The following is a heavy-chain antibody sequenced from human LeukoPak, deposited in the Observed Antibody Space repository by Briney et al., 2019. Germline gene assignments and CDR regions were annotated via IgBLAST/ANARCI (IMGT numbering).Heavy chain of an antibody. D-gene: IGHD5-12*01. J-gene: IGHJ4*02. V-gene: IGHV4-59*01. CDR1: DASINDFY. CDR3: ARGGIRGYSAFDNLDF. Sequence: KPSETLSLTCAVSDASINDFYWTWIRQPPGKGLEWIGYVYYGGSTNYNPSLKSRVSMSVDTSKNQFSLTLTSVTVADTAFYYCARGGIRGYSAFDNLDFWGLGTHVTVSS. CDR2: VYYGGST.